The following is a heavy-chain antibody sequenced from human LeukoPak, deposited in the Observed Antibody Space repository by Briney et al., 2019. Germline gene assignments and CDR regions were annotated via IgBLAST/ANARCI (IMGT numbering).Heavy chain of an antibody. V-gene: IGHV4-39*01. CDR3: ARFARAGLGFDY. D-gene: IGHD6-19*01. CDR2: IYYSGST. J-gene: IGHJ4*02. CDR1: GGSISSSSYY. Sequence: PSEALSLTCTVSGGSISSSSYYWGWIRQPPGKGLEWIGSIYYSGSTYYNPSLKSRVTISVDTSKNQFSLKLSSVTAADTAVYYCARFARAGLGFDYWGQGTLVTVSS.